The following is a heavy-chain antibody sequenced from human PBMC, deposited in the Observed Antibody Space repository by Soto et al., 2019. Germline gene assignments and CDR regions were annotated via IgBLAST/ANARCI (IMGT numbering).Heavy chain of an antibody. CDR1: GFTFSSYS. V-gene: IGHV3-48*02. J-gene: IGHJ6*02. D-gene: IGHD3-16*01. CDR3: AREGVSYYYGMDV. CDR2: ISSSSSTI. Sequence: EVQLVESGGGLVQPGGSLRLSCAASGFTFSSYSMNWVRQAPGKGLEWVSYISSSSSTIYYADSVKGRFTISRDNAKNSLYLQMSSLRDEDTAVYYCAREGVSYYYGMDVWGQGTTVTVSS.